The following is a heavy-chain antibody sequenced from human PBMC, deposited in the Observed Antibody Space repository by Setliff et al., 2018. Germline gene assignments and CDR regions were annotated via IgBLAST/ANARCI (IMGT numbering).Heavy chain of an antibody. Sequence: ETLSLTCTVSGASVSGNSYYWGWIRQPPGKGLEWIASTYYSGNTYYNPSLKSRVTISVDTSKNQFSLKLTSVTAADTAVYYCARAPRYFDPTGSYFDFWGQGTLVTVPQ. J-gene: IGHJ4*02. CDR1: GASVSGNSYY. D-gene: IGHD3-22*01. CDR2: TYYSGNT. CDR3: ARAPRYFDPTGSYFDF. V-gene: IGHV4-39*07.